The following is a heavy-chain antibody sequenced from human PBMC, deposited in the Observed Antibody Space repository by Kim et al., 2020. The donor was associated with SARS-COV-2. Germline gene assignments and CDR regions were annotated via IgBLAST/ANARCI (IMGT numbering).Heavy chain of an antibody. CDR2: IYHSGST. J-gene: IGHJ4*02. Sequence: SETLSLTCAVSGGSISSSNWWSWVRQPPGKGLEWIGEIYHSGSTNYNPSLKSRVTISVDKSKNQFSLKLSSVTAADTAVYYCAREINSPDDYGDYGTVWDYWGQGTLVTVSS. CDR1: GGSISSSNW. V-gene: IGHV4-4*02. D-gene: IGHD4-17*01. CDR3: AREINSPDDYGDYGTVWDY.